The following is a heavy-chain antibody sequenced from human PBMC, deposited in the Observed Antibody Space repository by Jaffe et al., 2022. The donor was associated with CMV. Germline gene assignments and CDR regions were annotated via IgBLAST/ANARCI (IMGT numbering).Heavy chain of an antibody. J-gene: IGHJ3*02. CDR2: ISSSSSYT. Sequence: QVQLVESGGGLVKPGGSLRLSCAASGFTFSDYYMSWIRQAPGKGLEWVSYISSSSSYTNYADSVKGRFTISRDNAKNSLYLQMNSLRAEDTAVYYCARGALGSGWFQHDAFDIWGQGTMVTVSS. D-gene: IGHD6-19*01. CDR1: GFTFSDYY. CDR3: ARGALGSGWFQHDAFDI. V-gene: IGHV3-11*06.